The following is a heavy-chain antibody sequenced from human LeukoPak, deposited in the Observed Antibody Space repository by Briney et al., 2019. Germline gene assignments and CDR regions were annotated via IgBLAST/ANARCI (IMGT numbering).Heavy chain of an antibody. CDR2: IYYTGST. D-gene: IGHD6-19*01. CDR1: GGSISSYY. Sequence: SETLSLTCAVSGGSISSYYWSWIRQPPGKGLEWIGYIYYTGSTNYNPSLKSRVAISVDTSKNQLSLKLSSVTAADTAVYYCARVGTSSGWYGYFQHRGQGTLVTVSS. V-gene: IGHV4-59*01. CDR3: ARVGTSSGWYGYFQH. J-gene: IGHJ1*01.